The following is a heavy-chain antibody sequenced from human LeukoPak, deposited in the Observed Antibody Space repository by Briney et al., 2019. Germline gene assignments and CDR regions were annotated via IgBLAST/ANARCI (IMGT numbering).Heavy chain of an antibody. J-gene: IGHJ4*02. CDR1: GGSISSYY. CDR2: IYYSGST. CDR3: ARDQGSHFDY. V-gene: IGHV4-59*01. Sequence: SETLSLTCTVSGGSISSYYWSWIRQPPGKGLEWIGYIYYSGSTNYNPSLRSRVTISVDTSKNQFSLKLSSVTAADTAVYYCARDQGSHFDYWGQGTLVTVSS.